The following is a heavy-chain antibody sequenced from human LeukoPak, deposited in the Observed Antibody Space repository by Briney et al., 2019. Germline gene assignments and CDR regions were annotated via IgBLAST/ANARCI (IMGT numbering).Heavy chain of an antibody. J-gene: IGHJ3*02. V-gene: IGHV3-21*01. D-gene: IGHD3-10*01. Sequence: GGSLRLSCAASGFTFSSYSMNWVRQAPGKGLEWVSSISSSSSYIYYADSVKGRFTISRDNAKNSLYLQMNSLRAEDTAVYYCARERAWFGENDASDIWGRGTMVTVSS. CDR1: GFTFSSYS. CDR2: ISSSSSYI. CDR3: ARERAWFGENDASDI.